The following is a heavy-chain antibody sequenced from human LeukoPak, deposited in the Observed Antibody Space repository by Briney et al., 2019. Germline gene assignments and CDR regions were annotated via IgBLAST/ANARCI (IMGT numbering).Heavy chain of an antibody. J-gene: IGHJ4*02. CDR3: ARLPDPYSYGDY. CDR1: GFTFSSYS. CDR2: ISGSSSYI. D-gene: IGHD5-18*01. V-gene: IGHV3-21*01. Sequence: GGSLRLSCAASGFTFSSYSMNWVRQAPGKGLEWVSSISGSSSYIYYADSVKGRFTISRDNAKNSLYLQMNSLRAEDTAVYYCARLPDPYSYGDYWGQGTLVTVSS.